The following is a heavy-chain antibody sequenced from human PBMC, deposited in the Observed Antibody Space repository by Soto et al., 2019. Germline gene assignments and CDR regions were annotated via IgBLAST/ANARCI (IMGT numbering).Heavy chain of an antibody. V-gene: IGHV3-48*04. D-gene: IGHD1-1*01. J-gene: IGHJ3*02. CDR2: ISSSSSTI. Sequence: GGSLRLTCAASGFTFSSYSMNWVRQAPGKGLEWVSYISSSSSTIYYADSVKGRFTISRDNAKNSLYLQMNSLRAEDTAVYCCARAWRPRRSNDAFDIWGQGTMVTVSS. CDR3: ARAWRPRRSNDAFDI. CDR1: GFTFSSYS.